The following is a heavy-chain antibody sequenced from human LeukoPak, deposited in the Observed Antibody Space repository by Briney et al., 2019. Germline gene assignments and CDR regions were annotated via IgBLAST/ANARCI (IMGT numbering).Heavy chain of an antibody. CDR1: GFTFDDYG. V-gene: IGHV3-20*04. D-gene: IGHD5/OR15-5a*01. CDR2: INWNGGST. CDR3: ARVYAAEYYYYYMDV. Sequence: PGGSLRLSCAASGFTFDDYGMSWVRQAPGKGLEWVSGINWNGGSTGYADSVKGRFTISRDNAKNSLYLQMNSLRAEDTALYYCARVYAAEYYYYYMDVWGKGTTVTVSS. J-gene: IGHJ6*03.